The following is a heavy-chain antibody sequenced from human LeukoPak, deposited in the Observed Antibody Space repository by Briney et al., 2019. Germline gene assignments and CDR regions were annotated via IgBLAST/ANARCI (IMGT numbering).Heavy chain of an antibody. CDR3: ARWSVSSSFDY. CDR1: GGSISSYY. Sequence: SETLSLTCTVSGGSISSYYWSWIRQAPGKGLEWIGYIYYSGSTNYNPSLKSRVTISVDTSKNQFSLKLSSVTAADTAVYYCARWSVSSSFDYWGQGTLATVSS. V-gene: IGHV4-59*01. J-gene: IGHJ4*02. CDR2: IYYSGST.